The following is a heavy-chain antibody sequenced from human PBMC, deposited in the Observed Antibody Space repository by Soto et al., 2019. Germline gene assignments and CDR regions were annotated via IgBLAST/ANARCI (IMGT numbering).Heavy chain of an antibody. Sequence: PGGSLRLSCTASGFTFGDYAMSWFRQAPGKGLEWVGFIRSKAYGGTTEYAASVKGRFTISRDDSKSIAYLQMNSLKTEDTAVYYCTRAISSGWYGLHYGMDVWGQGITVTVSS. D-gene: IGHD6-19*01. V-gene: IGHV3-49*03. CDR2: IRSKAYGGTT. J-gene: IGHJ6*02. CDR3: TRAISSGWYGLHYGMDV. CDR1: GFTFGDYA.